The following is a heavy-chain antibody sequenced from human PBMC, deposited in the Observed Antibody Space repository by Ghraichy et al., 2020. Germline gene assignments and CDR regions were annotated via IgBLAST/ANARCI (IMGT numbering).Heavy chain of an antibody. CDR1: GGSISSSSYY. J-gene: IGHJ5*02. Sequence: SETLSLTCTVSGGSISSSSYYWGWIRQPPGKGLEWIGSIYYSGSTYYNPSLKSRVTISVDTSKNQFSLKLSSVTAADTAVYYCARGNPAIRQGGWFDPWGQGTLVTVSS. CDR2: IYYSGST. D-gene: IGHD2-2*01. V-gene: IGHV4-39*01. CDR3: ARGNPAIRQGGWFDP.